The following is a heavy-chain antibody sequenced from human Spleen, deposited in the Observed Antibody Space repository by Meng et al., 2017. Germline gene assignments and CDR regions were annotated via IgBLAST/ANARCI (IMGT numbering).Heavy chain of an antibody. J-gene: IGHJ4*02. V-gene: IGHV5-51*01. CDR2: IYPDDSDT. Sequence: KVSWKGSGYSFTTYWIAWVRQMPGKGLEWMGIIYPDDSDTRYSPSFQGRVTISADKSISTAYLQWSSLKASDTAMYYCARRDYSALDYWGQGTQVTVSS. CDR1: GYSFTTYW. CDR3: ARRDYSALDY. D-gene: IGHD3-10*01.